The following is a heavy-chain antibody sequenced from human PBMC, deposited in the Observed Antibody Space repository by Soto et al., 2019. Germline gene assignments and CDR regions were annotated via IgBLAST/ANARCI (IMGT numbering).Heavy chain of an antibody. CDR1: GFTFSTYS. V-gene: IGHV3-21*05. CDR3: ARSGDNYNVLDY. Sequence: GGSLRLSCVGSGFTFSTYSINWVRQAPGKGLGWLSYSSNSGTYTKYAGSVKGRFSISRDNAKNSLYLQINSLRGEDTAIYYCARSGDNYNVLDYWGQGTPVTVSS. J-gene: IGHJ4*02. D-gene: IGHD3-10*02. CDR2: SSNSGTYT.